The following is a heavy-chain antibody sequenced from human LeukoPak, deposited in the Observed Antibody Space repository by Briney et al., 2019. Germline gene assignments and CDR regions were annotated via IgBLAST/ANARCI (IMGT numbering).Heavy chain of an antibody. CDR3: ARDRGGYYYDSSGYYDY. CDR1: GFTVSSNY. Sequence: GSLSLSCAASGFTVSSNYMSWVRQAPGKGLEWVSVIYSGGSTYYADSVKGRFTISRDNSKNTLYLQMNSLRAEDTAVYYCARDRGGYYYDSSGYYDYWGQGTLVTVSS. V-gene: IGHV3-53*01. J-gene: IGHJ4*02. D-gene: IGHD3-22*01. CDR2: IYSGGST.